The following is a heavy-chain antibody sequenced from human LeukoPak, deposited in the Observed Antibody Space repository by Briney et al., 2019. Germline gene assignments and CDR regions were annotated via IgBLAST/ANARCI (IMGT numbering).Heavy chain of an antibody. CDR2: ISSGSNDI. J-gene: IGHJ4*02. V-gene: IGHV3-21*06. Sequence: GGSLRLSCAGSGFTFSSYSMNWVRQAPGKGLEWVSFISSGSNDIYYADSVKGRFTISRDNSKNTLYLQMNSLRAEDTAVYFCARARSGDGFSLDYWGQGTLVTASS. D-gene: IGHD5-24*01. CDR3: ARARSGDGFSLDY. CDR1: GFTFSSYS.